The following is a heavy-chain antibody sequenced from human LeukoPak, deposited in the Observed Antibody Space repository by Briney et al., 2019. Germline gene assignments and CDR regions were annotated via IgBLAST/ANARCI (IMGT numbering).Heavy chain of an antibody. J-gene: IGHJ1*01. CDR3: ASSYSSSYDSQH. CDR1: GYTFTSYG. V-gene: IGHV1-69*06. Sequence: SVKVSCKASGYTFTSYGISWVRQAPGQGLEWMGGIIPIFGTANYAQKFQGRVTITADKSTSTAYMELSSLRSEDTAVYYCASSYSSSYDSQHWGQGTLVTVSS. D-gene: IGHD6-6*01. CDR2: IIPIFGTA.